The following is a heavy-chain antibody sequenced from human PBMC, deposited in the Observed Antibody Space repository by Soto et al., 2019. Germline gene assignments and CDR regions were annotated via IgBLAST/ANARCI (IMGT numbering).Heavy chain of an antibody. D-gene: IGHD6-13*01. Sequence: EVQLVESGGGLAQPGGSLRLSCTASRFTFSSYEMIWIRQAPGKGLEWVSYISTSGSTIYYADSVKGRFTISRDNAKNSLYLQMNSLRVEDTAVYYWARENSPAGMDVWGQGTTVTVSS. CDR1: RFTFSSYE. J-gene: IGHJ6*02. V-gene: IGHV3-48*03. CDR2: ISTSGSTI. CDR3: ARENSPAGMDV.